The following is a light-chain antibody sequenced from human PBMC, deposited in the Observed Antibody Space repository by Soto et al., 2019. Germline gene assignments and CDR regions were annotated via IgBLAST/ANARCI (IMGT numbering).Light chain of an antibody. V-gene: IGKV4-1*01. CDR3: QQYYSTLST. CDR1: QSVLYSSNNKNY. J-gene: IGKJ1*01. Sequence: DIVMTQSPDSLAVSLGERATINCKSSQSVLYSSNNKNYLAWYQQKPGQPPKLLIYWASTRESGVPDRFSGSGSGTDFTLTISSLQAEDVAVYYCQQYYSTLSTCGKGTKGAIK. CDR2: WAS.